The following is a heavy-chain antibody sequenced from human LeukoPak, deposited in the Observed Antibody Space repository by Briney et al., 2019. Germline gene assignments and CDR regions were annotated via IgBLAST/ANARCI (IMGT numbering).Heavy chain of an antibody. D-gene: IGHD3-22*01. CDR3: AKYSDYYYGPLDD. V-gene: IGHV3-30*18. J-gene: IGHJ4*02. CDR1: GFSFNTYG. CDR2: ISYDGSNK. Sequence: GGSLRLSCAASGFSFNTYGMHWVRQAPGKGLEWLAAISYDGSNKHCAGSVQGRFTISRDNSKNTLYLLMNSLTAGDTAMYYCAKYSDYYYGPLDDWGQGTPVTVSS.